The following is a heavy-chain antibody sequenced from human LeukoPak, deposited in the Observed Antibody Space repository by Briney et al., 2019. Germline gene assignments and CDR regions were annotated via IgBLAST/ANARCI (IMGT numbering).Heavy chain of an antibody. V-gene: IGHV3-7*04. CDR1: GFTFSTYW. CDR2: IKQDEGEK. CDR3: ARAGYSSSWYSS. D-gene: IGHD6-13*01. Sequence: PGGSLRLSYAASGFTFSTYWMGWVRQAPGKGLEWVANIKQDEGEKFYVDSVKGRFTISRDNAKNSLSLQMNSLRAEDTAVYYCARAGYSSSWYSSWGQGTTVTVSS. J-gene: IGHJ6*02.